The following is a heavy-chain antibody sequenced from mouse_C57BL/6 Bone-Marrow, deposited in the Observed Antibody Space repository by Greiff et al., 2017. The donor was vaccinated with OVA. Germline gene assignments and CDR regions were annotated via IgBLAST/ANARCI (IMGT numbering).Heavy chain of an antibody. Sequence: EVQLVESGGGLVKPGGSLKLSCAPSGFTFSSYAMSWVRQTPEKRLEWVATISDGGSYTYYPDNVKGRFTISRDNAKNNLYLQMSHLKSEDTAMYYCARDRGGYYGFAYWGQGTLVTVSA. CDR3: ARDRGGYYGFAY. CDR2: ISDGGSYT. D-gene: IGHD2-3*01. V-gene: IGHV5-4*01. J-gene: IGHJ3*01. CDR1: GFTFSSYA.